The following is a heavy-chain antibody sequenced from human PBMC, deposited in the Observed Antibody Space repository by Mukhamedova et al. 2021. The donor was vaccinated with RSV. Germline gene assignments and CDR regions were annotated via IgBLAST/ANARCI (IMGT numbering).Heavy chain of an antibody. CDR2: IDPSDSYT. V-gene: IGHV5-10-1*01. D-gene: IGHD2-15*01. CDR3: ARPGYCSGGSCSTPYYYYYGMDV. Sequence: GKGLEWMGRIDPSDSYTNYSPSFQGHVTIPADKSISTAYLQWSSLKASDTAMYYCARPGYCSGGSCSTPYYYYYGMDVWGQGTTV. J-gene: IGHJ6*02.